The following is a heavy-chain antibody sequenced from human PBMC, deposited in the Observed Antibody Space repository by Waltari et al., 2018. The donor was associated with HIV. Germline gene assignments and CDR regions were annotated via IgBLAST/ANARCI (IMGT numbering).Heavy chain of an antibody. V-gene: IGHV1-3*01. D-gene: IGHD1-26*01. J-gene: IGHJ4*02. CDR1: GYTFTSYA. CDR2: INPVRGKT. CDR3: ARGAYGRDTKTASSLWAY. Sequence: QVQFVQSGAEVKKPGASLNISCKASGYTFTSYAVHWLRQAPGQRPEWMGWINPVRGKTQLSQKVQDRLTMTNDTSANIAYMSLSGLRSEDTAVYYCARGAYGRDTKTASSLWAYWGQGTPVTVSS.